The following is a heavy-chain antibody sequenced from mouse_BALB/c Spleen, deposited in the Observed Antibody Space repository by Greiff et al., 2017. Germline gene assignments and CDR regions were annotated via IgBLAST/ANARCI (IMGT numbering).Heavy chain of an antibody. J-gene: IGHJ4*01. CDR1: GYTFTDYY. CDR3: ARGTMVNYAMDY. CDR2: IYPGSGNT. V-gene: IGHV1-77*01. D-gene: IGHD2-1*01. Sequence: VKLMESGAELARPGASVKLSCKASGYTFTDYYINWVKQRTGQGLEWIGEIYPGSGNTYYNEKFKGKATLTADKSSSTAYMQLSSLTSEDSAVYFCARGTMVNYAMDYWGQGTSVTVSS.